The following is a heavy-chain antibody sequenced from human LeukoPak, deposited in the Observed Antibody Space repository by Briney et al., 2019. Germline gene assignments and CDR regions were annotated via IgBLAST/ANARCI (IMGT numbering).Heavy chain of an antibody. Sequence: GGSLRLTCAASGFTFSGYWMHWVRQAPGKGLVWVSRISSDGTSTSYADSVKGRFTISRDNAKNTLYLQMNSLRAEDTAMYYCAKLTGTSGPPFDYWGQGTLVTVSS. V-gene: IGHV3-74*01. J-gene: IGHJ4*02. CDR1: GFTFSGYW. CDR2: ISSDGTST. D-gene: IGHD1-7*01. CDR3: AKLTGTSGPPFDY.